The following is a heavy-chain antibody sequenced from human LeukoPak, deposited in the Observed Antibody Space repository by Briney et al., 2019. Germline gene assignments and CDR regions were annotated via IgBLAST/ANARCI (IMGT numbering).Heavy chain of an antibody. CDR3: ARVGYYHYYYMDV. CDR2: INHSGST. V-gene: IGHV4-34*01. Sequence: SETLSLTCAVYGGSFSGYYWSWIRQPPGKGLEWIGEINHSGSTNYNPSLKSRVTISVDTSKNQFSLKLSSVTAADTAVYYCARVGYYHYYYMDVWGKGTTVTVSS. J-gene: IGHJ6*03. CDR1: GGSFSGYY. D-gene: IGHD3-10*01.